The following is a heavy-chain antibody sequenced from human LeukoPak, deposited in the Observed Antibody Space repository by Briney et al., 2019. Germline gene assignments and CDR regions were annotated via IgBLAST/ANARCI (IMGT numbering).Heavy chain of an antibody. V-gene: IGHV4-34*01. J-gene: IGHJ4*02. CDR1: GGSFSGHY. CDR2: INDSGST. CDR3: ARKDFWRIIDY. Sequence: PSETLSLTCAVYGGSFSGHYWSWIRQPPGKGLEWIGEINDSGSTNYNPSLKSRVIISVDTSKNQFSLKLSSVTAADTAVYYCARKDFWRIIDYWGQGALVTVSS. D-gene: IGHD3-3*01.